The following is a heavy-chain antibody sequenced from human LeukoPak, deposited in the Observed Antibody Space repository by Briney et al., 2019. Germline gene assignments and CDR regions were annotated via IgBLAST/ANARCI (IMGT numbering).Heavy chain of an antibody. J-gene: IGHJ4*02. CDR1: GGSISSYY. CDR2: IYTSGST. V-gene: IGHV4-4*07. D-gene: IGHD3-22*01. Sequence: SETLSLTCTVSGGSISSYYWSWIRQPAGKGLEWIGRIYTSGSTNYNPSLKSRVTMSVDTSKNQFSLKLSSVTAADTAVYYCARDGEDYYDSSGYYFFYYWGQGTLVTVSS. CDR3: ARDGEDYYDSSGYYFFYY.